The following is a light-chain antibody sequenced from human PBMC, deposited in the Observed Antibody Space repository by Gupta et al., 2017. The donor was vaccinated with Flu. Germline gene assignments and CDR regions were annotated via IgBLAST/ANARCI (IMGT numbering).Light chain of an antibody. V-gene: IGLV2-14*01. Sequence: QSALTQPASVSGSPGQSITISCTGTSSDVGGYNYVSWYQHHPGKAPKLIIYEVSNRPSGVSNRFSGSKSGNTTSLTISGLQAEDEADYYCNSYTNSNTRVLGGGTKLTVL. CDR2: EVS. CDR1: SSDVGGYNY. CDR3: NSYTNSNTRV. J-gene: IGLJ3*02.